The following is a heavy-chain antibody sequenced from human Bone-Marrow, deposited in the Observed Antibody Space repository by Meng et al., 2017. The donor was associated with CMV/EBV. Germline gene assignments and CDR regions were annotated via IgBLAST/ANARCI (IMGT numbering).Heavy chain of an antibody. CDR3: ARDFTLVVVPAAIPSHGMDV. D-gene: IGHD2-2*01. CDR2: ISSSSSYI. Sequence: GESLKISCAASGFTFSSYSMNWVRQAPGKGLEWVSSISSSSSYIYYADSVKGRFTISRDNAKNSLYPQMNSLRAEDTAVYYCARDFTLVVVPAAIPSHGMDVWGQGTTVTVSS. J-gene: IGHJ6*02. V-gene: IGHV3-21*01. CDR1: GFTFSSYS.